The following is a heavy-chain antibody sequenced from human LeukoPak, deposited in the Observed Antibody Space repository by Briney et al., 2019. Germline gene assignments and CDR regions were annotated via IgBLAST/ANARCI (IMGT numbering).Heavy chain of an antibody. D-gene: IGHD4-17*01. CDR1: GFTFSSYA. V-gene: IGHV3-23*01. Sequence: PGGSLRLSCAASGFTFSSYAMSWVRQAPEKGLEWVSTISGSGGGTYYADSVKGRFTISRDDSKNTLYLQMNSLRAEDTAVYYCAKDLQYGDYPRGYFDYWGQGTLVTVSS. CDR3: AKDLQYGDYPRGYFDY. CDR2: ISGSGGGT. J-gene: IGHJ4*02.